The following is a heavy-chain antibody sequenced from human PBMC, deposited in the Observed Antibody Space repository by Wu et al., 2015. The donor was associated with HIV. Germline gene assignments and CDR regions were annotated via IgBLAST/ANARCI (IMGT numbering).Heavy chain of an antibody. D-gene: IGHD3-22*01. CDR1: GGTFSSYA. Sequence: QVQLVQSGAEVKKPGSSVKVSCKASGGTFSSYAISWVRQAPGQGLEWMGRIIPIFGTANYAQKFQGRVTITADESTSTAYMELSSLRSEDTAVYYCAEGGSGLYDSSGYDTNWFDPWGQGTLVTVSS. J-gene: IGHJ5*02. CDR3: AEGGSGLYDSSGYDTNWFDP. V-gene: IGHV1-69*13. CDR2: IIPIFGTA.